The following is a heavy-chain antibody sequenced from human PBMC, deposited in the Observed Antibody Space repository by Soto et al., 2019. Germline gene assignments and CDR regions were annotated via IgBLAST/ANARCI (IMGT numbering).Heavy chain of an antibody. J-gene: IGHJ6*02. CDR3: VREAYFFDTGGYKYLEYHYYGMDA. CDR2: AWFDGTTN. Sequence: GGSLRLSCAASGFRFNSFAMHWVRLAPGKGLEWVAVAWFDGTTNYYSDSVKGRFTISRDDSKNALFLQMNNLRVDDTAVYFCVREAYFFDTGGYKYLEYHYYGMDAWGQGTAVTVSS. CDR1: GFRFNSFA. D-gene: IGHD3-22*01. V-gene: IGHV3-33*08.